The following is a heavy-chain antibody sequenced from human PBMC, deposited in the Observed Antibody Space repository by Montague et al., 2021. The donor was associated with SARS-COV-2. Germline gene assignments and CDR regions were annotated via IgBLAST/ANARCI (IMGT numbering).Heavy chain of an antibody. CDR1: GASVTTGHHY. V-gene: IGHV4-61*02. J-gene: IGHJ6*02. CDR3: ARVRGAALYFGEVGYYGMVV. CDR2: VYPSGNT. Sequence: TLSLTCTVSGASVTTGHHYWSWIRQPAGKGLEWIGRVYPSGNTNYNSSLRSRVTISVDMSKNQISLKLSSVTAADTAVYYCARVRGAALYFGEVGYYGMVVWGQGTPVTVSS. D-gene: IGHD3-10*01.